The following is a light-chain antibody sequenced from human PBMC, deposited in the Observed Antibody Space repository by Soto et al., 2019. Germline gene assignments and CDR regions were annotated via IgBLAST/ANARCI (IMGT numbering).Light chain of an antibody. J-gene: IGKJ3*01. V-gene: IGKV3-20*01. CDR3: HHYSRSPIFT. CDR2: AAS. CDR1: QSVASNH. Sequence: EVVLTQSPGTLSLSVGERATLSCRASQSVASNHLAWYQQKPGQAPRLLIYAASPRAAGIPDRFSGSGSGTDFTLTISRLEPEDFGVFFCHHYSRSPIFTFGPGTTVDMK.